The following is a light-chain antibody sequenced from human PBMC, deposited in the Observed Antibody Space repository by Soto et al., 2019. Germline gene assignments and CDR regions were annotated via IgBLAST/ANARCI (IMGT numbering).Light chain of an antibody. Sequence: DIQMTQSPSSLSASVGDRVTITCRASQSISSYLNWYQQKPGKAPKLLIYAASSLQSGVPSRFSSSGSGTDFPLTISSRQPEDYATYYCQQSYSTPFTFGRGTKVDIK. CDR2: AAS. V-gene: IGKV1-39*01. J-gene: IGKJ3*01. CDR1: QSISSY. CDR3: QQSYSTPFT.